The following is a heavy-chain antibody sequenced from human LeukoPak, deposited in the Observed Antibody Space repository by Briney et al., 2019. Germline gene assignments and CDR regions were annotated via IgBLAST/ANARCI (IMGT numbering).Heavy chain of an antibody. CDR2: IFYSGST. CDR1: GGSISSHY. CDR3: ARAGPWQIDP. D-gene: IGHD3-10*01. Sequence: SSETLSLTCTVSGGSISSHYWSWIRQPPGKGLEWIGHIFYSGSTKYNPSLKSRVTISVDKSKNQFSLKLKSVTAADTAVYYCARAGPWQIDPWGQGTLVTVSS. V-gene: IGHV4-59*11. J-gene: IGHJ5*02.